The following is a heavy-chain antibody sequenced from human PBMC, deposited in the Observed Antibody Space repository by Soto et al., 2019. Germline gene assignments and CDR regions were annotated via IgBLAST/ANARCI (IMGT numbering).Heavy chain of an antibody. J-gene: IGHJ6*02. V-gene: IGHV3-48*02. CDR3: ARDRSGPYYYYGMDX. CDR1: GFTFSSCS. D-gene: IGHD2-15*01. Sequence: PGGSLRLSFAASGFTFSSCSMNWVRQAPGKGLEWVSYIRSSSSTIYYADSVKVRFTISIDNSKNSLYLQMNSLRDEDTAVYYCARDRSGPYYYYGMDXWGQATTVTVS. CDR2: IRSSSSTI.